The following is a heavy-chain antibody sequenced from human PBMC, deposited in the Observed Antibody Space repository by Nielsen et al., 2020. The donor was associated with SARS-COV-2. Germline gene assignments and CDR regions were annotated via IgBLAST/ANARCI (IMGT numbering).Heavy chain of an antibody. CDR1: GFNFRGYW. CDR3: ARDLSDGYNRPFDY. J-gene: IGHJ4*02. CDR2: IKLDGSEK. V-gene: IGHV3-7*01. D-gene: IGHD5-24*01. Sequence: GGSLRLSCVVSGFNFRGYWMTWVRQAPGKGLEWVGNIKLDGSEKYYVDSVKGRFTISRDNAKNSLYLQMNSLRAEDTAVYYCARDLSDGYNRPFDYWSQGTLVTVSS.